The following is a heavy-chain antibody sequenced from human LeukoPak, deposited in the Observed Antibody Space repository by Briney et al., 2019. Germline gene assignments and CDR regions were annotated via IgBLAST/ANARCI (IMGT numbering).Heavy chain of an antibody. CDR1: GFTFSSYS. Sequence: GGSLRLSCAASGFTFSSYSINWVRQAPGKGLEWVSSISSSSSYIYYADSVKGRFTISRDNAKNSLYLQMNSLRAEDTAVYYCARVVATIGGLPDYWGQGTLVTVSS. CDR2: ISSSSSYI. V-gene: IGHV3-21*01. D-gene: IGHD5-12*01. CDR3: ARVVATIGGLPDY. J-gene: IGHJ4*02.